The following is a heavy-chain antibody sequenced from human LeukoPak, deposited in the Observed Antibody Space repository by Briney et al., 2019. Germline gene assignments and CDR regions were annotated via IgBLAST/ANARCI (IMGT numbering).Heavy chain of an antibody. J-gene: IGHJ4*02. CDR2: ISAYNGNT. Sequence: ASVKVSCKASGYTFTSYGISWVRQAPGQGLEWMGWISAYNGNTNYAQKLQGRVTMTTDTSTSTAYMELRGLRSDDTAVYYCAREGKTYYYDSNGYPDYWGQGTLVTVSS. V-gene: IGHV1-18*01. D-gene: IGHD3-22*01. CDR3: AREGKTYYYDSNGYPDY. CDR1: GYTFTSYG.